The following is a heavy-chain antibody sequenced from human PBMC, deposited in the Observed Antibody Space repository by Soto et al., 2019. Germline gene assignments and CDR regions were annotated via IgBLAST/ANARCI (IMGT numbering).Heavy chain of an antibody. Sequence: PGESLKISCKGSGYSFTSYWIVWVRQMPGKGLEWMGIIYPGDSDTRYSPSFQGQVTISAGKSISTAYLQWSSLKASDTAMYYCARLNTAMVTLNYYYGMDVWGQGTTVTVSS. J-gene: IGHJ6*02. V-gene: IGHV5-51*01. CDR1: GYSFTSYW. D-gene: IGHD5-18*01. CDR2: IYPGDSDT. CDR3: ARLNTAMVTLNYYYGMDV.